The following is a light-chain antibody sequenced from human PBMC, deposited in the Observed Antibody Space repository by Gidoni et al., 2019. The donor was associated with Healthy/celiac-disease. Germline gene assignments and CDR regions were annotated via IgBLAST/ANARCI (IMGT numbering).Light chain of an antibody. CDR1: QSVLYSSNNKYY. J-gene: IGKJ2*01. CDR3: QQYYSTPYT. Sequence: DIVMTQSPDSLAVSLGERATINCKSSQSVLYSSNNKYYLAWYQQKPGQPPKLLIYWASTRESGVPDRFSGSGSGTDFTLTISSLQADDVAVYYCQQYYSTPYTFGQGTKLEIK. V-gene: IGKV4-1*01. CDR2: WAS.